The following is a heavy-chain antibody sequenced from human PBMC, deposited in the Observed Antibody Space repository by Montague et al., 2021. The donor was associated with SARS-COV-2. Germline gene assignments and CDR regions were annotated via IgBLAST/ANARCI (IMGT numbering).Heavy chain of an antibody. J-gene: IGHJ4*02. Sequence: SETLSLTCTVSGGSISSSSYYWGWIRQPPGKGLEWIGSIYYSGSTYYNPSLKSRVTISVDTSKNQFSLKLSSMTAADTAVYYCARHTPFWSGSKHPFDYWGQGTLVTVSS. CDR3: ARHTPFWSGSKHPFDY. CDR2: IYYSGST. CDR1: GGSISSSSYY. V-gene: IGHV4-39*01. D-gene: IGHD3-3*01.